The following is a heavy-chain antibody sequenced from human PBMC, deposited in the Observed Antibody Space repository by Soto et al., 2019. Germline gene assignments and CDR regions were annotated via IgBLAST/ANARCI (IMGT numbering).Heavy chain of an antibody. D-gene: IGHD1-26*01. Sequence: SETLSLTCTVSGGSISSSSYYWGWIRQPPGKGLEWIGSIYYSGSTYYNPSLKSRVTISVDTSKNQFSLKLSSVTAADTAVYYCARLAGSGSYYWFDPWGPGTLVTVSS. CDR3: ARLAGSGSYYWFDP. CDR1: GGSISSSSYY. J-gene: IGHJ5*02. CDR2: IYYSGST. V-gene: IGHV4-39*01.